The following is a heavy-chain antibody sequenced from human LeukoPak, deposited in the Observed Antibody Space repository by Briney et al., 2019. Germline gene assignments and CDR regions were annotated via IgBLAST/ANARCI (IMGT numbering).Heavy chain of an antibody. CDR2: IHHSGST. Sequence: PSETLSLTCIVSGYSISSGYYWGWIRQPPGKGLEWIGNIHHSGSTYYNPLLKSRVTISVDTSKNQLSLKLSSVTAADTAVYYRARVAAGIGFFQHWGQGTLVTVSS. CDR1: GYSISSGYY. CDR3: ARVAAGIGFFQH. D-gene: IGHD6-13*01. J-gene: IGHJ1*01. V-gene: IGHV4-38-2*02.